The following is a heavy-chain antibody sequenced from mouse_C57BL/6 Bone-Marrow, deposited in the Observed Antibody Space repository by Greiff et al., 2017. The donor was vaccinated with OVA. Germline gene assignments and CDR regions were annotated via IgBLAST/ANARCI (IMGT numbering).Heavy chain of an antibody. D-gene: IGHD2-3*01. V-gene: IGHV5-12*01. J-gene: IGHJ3*01. CDR3: ARHRDGYWFAY. Sequence: EVMLVESGGGLVQPGGSLKLSCAASGFTFSDYYMYWVRQTPETRLEWVAYISNGGGSTYYPDTVKGRFTISRDNAKNTLYLQMSRLKSEDTAMYYCARHRDGYWFAYWGQGTLVTVSA. CDR2: ISNGGGST. CDR1: GFTFSDYY.